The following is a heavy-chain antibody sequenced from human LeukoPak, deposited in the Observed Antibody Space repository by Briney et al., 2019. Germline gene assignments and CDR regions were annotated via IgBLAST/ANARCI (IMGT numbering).Heavy chain of an antibody. J-gene: IGHJ4*02. CDR2: IWYDGSNK. V-gene: IGHV3-33*01. CDR3: ARENDSSGYYYFDY. D-gene: IGHD3-22*01. CDR1: GFTFSSYG. Sequence: PGRSLRLSCAASGFTFSSYGMHWVRQAPGKGLEWVAVIWYDGSNKYNADSVKGRFTISRDNSKNTLYLQMNSLRAEDTAVYYCARENDSSGYYYFDYWGQGTLVTVSS.